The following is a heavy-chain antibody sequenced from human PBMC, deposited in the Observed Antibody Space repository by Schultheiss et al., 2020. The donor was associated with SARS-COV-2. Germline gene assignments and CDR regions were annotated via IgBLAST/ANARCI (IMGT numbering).Heavy chain of an antibody. Sequence: SETLSLTCTVSGGSISSGGYYWSWIRQPPGKGLEWIGEINHSGSTNYNPSLKSRVTISVDTSKNQFSLKLSSVTAADTAVYYCARGSAAAGRANWFDPWGQGTLVTVSS. CDR3: ARGSAAAGRANWFDP. V-gene: IGHV4-31*03. D-gene: IGHD6-13*01. CDR1: GGSISSGGYY. CDR2: INHSGST. J-gene: IGHJ5*02.